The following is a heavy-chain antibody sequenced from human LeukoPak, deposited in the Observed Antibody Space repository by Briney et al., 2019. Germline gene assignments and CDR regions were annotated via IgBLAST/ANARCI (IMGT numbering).Heavy chain of an antibody. CDR1: GFSFSTYS. CDR2: IVGSSSNI. Sequence: PGGSLRLSCTASGFSFSTYSMNWVRQAPGKGLEWVSYIVGSSSNIYYADSVKGRFTISRDNAKNSLYLQMDSLRAEDTAVYYCAKDFVRGQPPQYGMDVWGQGTTVTVSS. V-gene: IGHV3-48*04. CDR3: AKDFVRGQPPQYGMDV. D-gene: IGHD1-26*01. J-gene: IGHJ6*02.